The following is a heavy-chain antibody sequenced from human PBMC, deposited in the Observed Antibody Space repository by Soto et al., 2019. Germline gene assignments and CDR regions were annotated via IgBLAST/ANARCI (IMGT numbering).Heavy chain of an antibody. V-gene: IGHV3-23*01. CDR3: ARGLISGWYPFSD. CDR2: ISVSGGST. Sequence: GGSLRLSCAASGFTFTNYVMSWVRQAPGKGLEWVAAISVSGGSTFYADSVKGRFIISRDNSKNTLYLQMNSLRAEDAAVYFCARGLISGWYPFSDWGQGTLVTVSS. CDR1: GFTFTNYV. J-gene: IGHJ4*02. D-gene: IGHD6-19*01.